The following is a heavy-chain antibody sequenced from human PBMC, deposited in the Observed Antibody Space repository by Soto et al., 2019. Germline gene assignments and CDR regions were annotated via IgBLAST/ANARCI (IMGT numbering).Heavy chain of an antibody. CDR2: IVPKFGTA. J-gene: IGHJ5*02. D-gene: IGHD2-15*01. V-gene: IGHV1-69*06. CDR3: AREMASGYSLTWFDP. CDR1: GGTVSNYA. Sequence: QVQLMQSGAEVKKPESAVKVSCRASGGTVSNYAISWVRQAPGQGLEWMGGIVPKFGTANSAQRFRGRVTISADKSTDSVYLEFSSLRSQDTAVYYCAREMASGYSLTWFDPWGQGTLVTVSS.